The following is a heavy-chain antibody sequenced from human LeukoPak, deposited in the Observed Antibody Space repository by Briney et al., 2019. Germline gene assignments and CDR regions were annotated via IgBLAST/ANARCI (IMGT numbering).Heavy chain of an antibody. V-gene: IGHV4-39*02. CDR1: GGSISSHY. Sequence: PSETLSLTCIVSGGSISSHYWGWIRQPPGKGLEWIGSGSYSGSTYYNPSLKSRVTISLDTSKNQFSLKLSSVTAADTAVYYCAREPYCSGGSCYSLVEDAFDIWGQGTMVTVSS. J-gene: IGHJ3*02. D-gene: IGHD2-15*01. CDR3: AREPYCSGGSCYSLVEDAFDI. CDR2: GSYSGST.